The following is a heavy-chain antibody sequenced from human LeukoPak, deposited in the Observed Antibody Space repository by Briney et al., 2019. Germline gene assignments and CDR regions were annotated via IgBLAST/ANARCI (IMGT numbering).Heavy chain of an antibody. Sequence: SETLSLTCAVYGGSFSGYYWSWIRQPPGKGLEWIGEINHSGSTNYNPSLKSRVTISVDTSKNQFSLKLSSVTAADTAVYYCAREKGSYYDFWSGYYGGSRIAYFDYWGQGTLVTVSS. V-gene: IGHV4-34*01. CDR2: INHSGST. CDR3: AREKGSYYDFWSGYYGGSRIAYFDY. D-gene: IGHD3-3*01. CDR1: GGSFSGYY. J-gene: IGHJ4*02.